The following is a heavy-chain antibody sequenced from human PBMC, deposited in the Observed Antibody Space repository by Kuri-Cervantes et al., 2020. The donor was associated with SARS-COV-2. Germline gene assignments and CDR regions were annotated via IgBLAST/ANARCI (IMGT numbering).Heavy chain of an antibody. CDR1: DLSFGRYG. V-gene: IGHV3-23*01. D-gene: IGHD2-2*01. CDR3: AKDRYQLLPPDAFDI. J-gene: IGHJ3*02. Sequence: GGSLRLSCTASDLSFGRYGMSWVRQAPGKGLEWVSAISGSGGSTYYADSVKGRFTISRDNSKNTLYLQMNSLRAEDTAVYYCAKDRYQLLPPDAFDIWGQGTMVTVSS. CDR2: ISGSGGST.